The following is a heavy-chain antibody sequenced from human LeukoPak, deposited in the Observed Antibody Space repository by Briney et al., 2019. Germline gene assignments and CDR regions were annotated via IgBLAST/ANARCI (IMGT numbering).Heavy chain of an antibody. CDR3: ARIKTYGDYKFDY. CDR1: GYTFTSNY. CDR2: INPNSGGT. Sequence: ASVKVSCKAFGYTFTSNYMHWVRQVPGQGLEWMGWINPNSGGTDYAQKFQGRVTMTRDTSISTAYMELSSLRSDDTAVYYCARIKTYGDYKFDYWGQGTLVTVSS. D-gene: IGHD4-17*01. J-gene: IGHJ4*02. V-gene: IGHV1-2*02.